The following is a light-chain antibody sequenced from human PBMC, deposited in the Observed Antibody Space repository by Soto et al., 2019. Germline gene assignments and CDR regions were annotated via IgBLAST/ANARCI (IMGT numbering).Light chain of an antibody. CDR2: DAS. J-gene: IGKJ5*01. Sequence: EVVMRQSPATLSVSLGESATLSCRASQGIGDTLAWYQHKPGQTPRLLIYDASNRATGIPARFSGSGSGTDFTLTIRRLEPEDFAVYYCQQRSNWPPGITVGQGTRLEIK. CDR3: QQRSNWPPGIT. V-gene: IGKV3-11*01. CDR1: QGIGDT.